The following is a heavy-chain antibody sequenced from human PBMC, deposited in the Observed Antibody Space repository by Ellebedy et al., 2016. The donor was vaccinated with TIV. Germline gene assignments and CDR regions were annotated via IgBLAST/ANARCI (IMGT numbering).Heavy chain of an antibody. CDR1: GFIFSSHW. V-gene: IGHV3-7*01. Sequence: GGSLGLSXAASGFIFSSHWMSWVRQVPGKGLEWVANIKEDGSEEYYGDSVKGRCTIFRDNDKNSLNLQMVSLRAEDTAVYYCARGGTAGGFDVWGQGTMVTVSS. J-gene: IGHJ3*01. CDR3: ARGGTAGGFDV. D-gene: IGHD2-8*02. CDR2: IKEDGSEE.